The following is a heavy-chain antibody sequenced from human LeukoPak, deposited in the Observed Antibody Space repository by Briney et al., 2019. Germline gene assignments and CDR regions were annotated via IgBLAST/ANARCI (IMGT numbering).Heavy chain of an antibody. D-gene: IGHD3-22*01. V-gene: IGHV3-23*01. CDR3: ARDPTPDYYDSSGYHDY. Sequence: GGSLRLSCAASEFDFSSHAMTWVRQAPGKGLVWVSAISGSGGSTYYADSVKGRFTISRDNAKNTLYLQMNSLRAEDTAVYYCARDPTPDYYDSSGYHDYWGQGTLVTVSS. J-gene: IGHJ4*02. CDR2: ISGSGGST. CDR1: EFDFSSHA.